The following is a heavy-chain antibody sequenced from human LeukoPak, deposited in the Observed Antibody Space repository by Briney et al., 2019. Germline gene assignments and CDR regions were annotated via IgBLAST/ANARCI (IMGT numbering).Heavy chain of an antibody. V-gene: IGHV3-20*04. J-gene: IGHJ4*02. CDR1: GFPFDEYG. D-gene: IGHD3-10*01. Sequence: GGSLRLSCEVSGFPFDEYGMSWVRHPPGKGLEWVSGLNWNGGTTGYADSVKGRFTISRDNAKNSLFLHMTSLRTDDTAVYYCARDLVDYYGSGFDYWGQGTLVIGSS. CDR3: ARDLVDYYGSGFDY. CDR2: LNWNGGTT.